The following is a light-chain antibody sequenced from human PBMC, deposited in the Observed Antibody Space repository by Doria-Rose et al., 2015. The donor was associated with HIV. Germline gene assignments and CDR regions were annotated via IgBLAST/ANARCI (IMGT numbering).Light chain of an antibody. CDR2: GND. Sequence: TISCTGSRSNMGAGYDVHWYQQLPGTAPKLLIYGNDNRPSGVSYRFSGSKSGTSASLAIAGLRAEDEADHYCQSYDSSLSGFVFGTGTKVTVL. CDR3: QSYDSSLSGFV. J-gene: IGLJ1*01. V-gene: IGLV1-40*01. CDR1: RSNMGAGYD.